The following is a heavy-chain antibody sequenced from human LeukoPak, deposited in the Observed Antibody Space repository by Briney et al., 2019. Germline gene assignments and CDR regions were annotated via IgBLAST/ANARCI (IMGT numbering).Heavy chain of an antibody. V-gene: IGHV3-66*01. Sequence: GGSLRLSCAASGFTVSSNYMSWVRQAPGKGLEWVSVIYSGGSTYYADSVKGRFTISRDNSKNTLYLQMNSLRAEDTAVYYCARVLRYCSGGNCYSGGVGYMDVWGKGTTVTISS. CDR3: ARVLRYCSGGNCYSGGVGYMDV. J-gene: IGHJ6*03. D-gene: IGHD2-15*01. CDR1: GFTVSSNY. CDR2: IYSGGST.